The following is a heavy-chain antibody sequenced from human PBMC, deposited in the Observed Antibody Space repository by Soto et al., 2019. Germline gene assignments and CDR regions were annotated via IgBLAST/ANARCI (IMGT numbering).Heavy chain of an antibody. Sequence: QLQLQESGPGLVKPSETLSLTCTVSGGSISSSSYYWGWIRQPPGKGLEWIGSIYYSGSTYYNPSLKSRVTISVDTSKNQFSLKLSSVTAADTAVYYCATPSGYSYGQIDYWGQGTLVTVSS. CDR3: ATPSGYSYGQIDY. D-gene: IGHD5-18*01. CDR1: GGSISSSSYY. J-gene: IGHJ4*02. CDR2: IYYSGST. V-gene: IGHV4-39*01.